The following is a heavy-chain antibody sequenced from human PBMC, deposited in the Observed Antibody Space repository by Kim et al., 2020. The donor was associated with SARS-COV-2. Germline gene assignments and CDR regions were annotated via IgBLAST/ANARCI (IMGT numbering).Heavy chain of an antibody. D-gene: IGHD2-15*01. J-gene: IGHJ4*02. V-gene: IGHV7-4-1*02. CDR3: AKSRWDCRGPTCYGSFDY. CDR2: INTNTGNP. CDR1: GYTFTTYA. Sequence: ASVKVSCKTSGYTFTTYAIHWVRQAPGQGLEWMGWINTNTGNPNYAQGFTGRFVFSLDTSVSTTYLQISSLKAEDTGVYYCAKSRWDCRGPTCYGSFDYWGQGSLVTVSS.